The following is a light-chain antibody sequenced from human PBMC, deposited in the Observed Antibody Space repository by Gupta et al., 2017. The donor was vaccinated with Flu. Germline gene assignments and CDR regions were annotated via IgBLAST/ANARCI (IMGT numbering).Light chain of an antibody. J-gene: IGLJ3*02. CDR2: DVT. V-gene: IGLV2-11*01. CDR1: SSDVGHYNF. Sequence: TIASTVNSSDVGHYNFVSWYQHHPHKAPKLIISDVTQRPSGVPDRFSGSKSGYPPSLTISGLQPDDEAEYFCCSYAGPNTWVFGGG. CDR3: CSYAGPNTWV.